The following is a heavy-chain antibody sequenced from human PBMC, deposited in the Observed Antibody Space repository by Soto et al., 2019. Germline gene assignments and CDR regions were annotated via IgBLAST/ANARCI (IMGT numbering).Heavy chain of an antibody. Sequence: EVQLVQSGAEVKKTGESLRISCKGSGYSFTNYWITWVRQMPGKGLEWLGRVDPTDSYSNYSPSFQGHVTISADKSISTAHLQWSSLKSSDTAMSCCARGSYYASANYFTYYAYGVDVWGQGTTVTVSS. V-gene: IGHV5-10-1*03. D-gene: IGHD3-10*01. CDR2: VDPTDSYS. CDR1: GYSFTNYW. J-gene: IGHJ6*02. CDR3: ARGSYYASANYFTYYAYGVDV.